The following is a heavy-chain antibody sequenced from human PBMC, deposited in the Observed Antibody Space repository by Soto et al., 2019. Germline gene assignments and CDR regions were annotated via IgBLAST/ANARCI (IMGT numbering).Heavy chain of an antibody. CDR2: IYYSGST. CDR1: GGSISSSSYY. CDR3: ARHLKAAARYSGGGWFDP. J-gene: IGHJ5*02. Sequence: PSETLSLTCTVSGGSISSSSYYWGWIRQPPGKGLEWIGSIYYSGSTYYNPSLKSRVTISVDTSKNQFSLKLSSVTAADTAVYYCARHLKAAARYSGGGWFDPWGQGTLVT. D-gene: IGHD6-13*01. V-gene: IGHV4-39*01.